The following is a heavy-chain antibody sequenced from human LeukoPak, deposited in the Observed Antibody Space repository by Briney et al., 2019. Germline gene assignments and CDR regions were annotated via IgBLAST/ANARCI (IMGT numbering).Heavy chain of an antibody. J-gene: IGHJ4*02. Sequence: SETLSLTCTVSGGSISSSSYYWCWILQPPRKGLAWTGSIYYSGSTYYNPSLKSRVTISVDTSKNQFSLKLSSVTAADTAVYYCARGLAVATYYFDYWGQGTLVTVSS. D-gene: IGHD6-19*01. CDR3: ARGLAVATYYFDY. CDR2: IYYSGST. CDR1: GGSISSSSYY. V-gene: IGHV4-39*07.